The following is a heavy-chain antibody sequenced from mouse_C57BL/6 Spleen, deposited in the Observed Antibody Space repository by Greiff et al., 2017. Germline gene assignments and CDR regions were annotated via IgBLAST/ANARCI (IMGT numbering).Heavy chain of an antibody. J-gene: IGHJ4*01. CDR1: GFSFNTYA. Sequence: EVQLVESGGGLVQPKGSLKLSCAASGFSFNTYAMNWVRQAPGKGLEWVARIRSKSNNYATYYADSVKDRFTISRDDSESMLYLQMNNLKTEDTAMYYCVRQMRDAMDYWGQGTSVTVSS. CDR2: IRSKSNNYAT. CDR3: VRQMRDAMDY. V-gene: IGHV10-1*01.